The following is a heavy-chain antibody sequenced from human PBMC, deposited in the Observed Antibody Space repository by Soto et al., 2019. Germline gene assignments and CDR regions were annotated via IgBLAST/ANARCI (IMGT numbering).Heavy chain of an antibody. V-gene: IGHV4-59*01. Sequence: SETLSLTCTVSGGTISSYYRSWIRQPPGKGLEWIGNIYYSGSTNYDPYPKSGGTTTVDTTKNKISQKQRSMTGADEAVNYCGRERYYGMDVWGQGTTVTVSS. J-gene: IGHJ6*02. CDR3: GRERYYGMDV. CDR2: IYYSGST. CDR1: GGTISSYY.